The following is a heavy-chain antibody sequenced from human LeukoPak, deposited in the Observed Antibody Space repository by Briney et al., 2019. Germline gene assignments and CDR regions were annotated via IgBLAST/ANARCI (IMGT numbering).Heavy chain of an antibody. CDR3: ARGSVTNWRSAWFDP. J-gene: IGHJ5*02. CDR2: INPNSGGT. V-gene: IGHV1-2*02. CDR1: GYTFTRYY. D-gene: IGHD4-11*01. Sequence: GASVKVSSTVSGYTFTRYYMHWVRQAPGQGLEWIGWINPNSGGTNYAQKFQGRVTMTRDTSISTAYMELSSLRSDDTALYYCARGSVTNWRSAWFDPWGQGTLVTVSA.